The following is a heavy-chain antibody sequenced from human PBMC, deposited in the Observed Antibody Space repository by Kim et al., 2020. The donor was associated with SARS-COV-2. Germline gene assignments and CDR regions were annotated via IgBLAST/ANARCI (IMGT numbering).Heavy chain of an antibody. CDR3: ARVPSVGYYGSGSYYY. CDR2: ISAYNGNT. D-gene: IGHD3-10*01. CDR1: GYTFTSYG. Sequence: ASVKVSCKASGYTFTSYGISWVRQAPGQGLEWMGWISAYNGNTNYAQKLQGRVTMTTDTSTSTAYMELRSLRSDDTAVYYCARVPSVGYYGSGSYYYWGQGTLVTVSS. J-gene: IGHJ4*02. V-gene: IGHV1-18*01.